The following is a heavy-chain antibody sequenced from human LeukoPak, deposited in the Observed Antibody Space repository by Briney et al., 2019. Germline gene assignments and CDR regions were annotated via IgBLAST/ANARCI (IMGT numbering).Heavy chain of an antibody. CDR1: GGSFSGYY. Sequence: SETLSLTCAVYGGSFSGYYWSWIRQPPGKGLEWIGEINHSGSTNYNPSLKSRVTISVDTSKNQFSLKLSSVTAADTAVYYCARQSSSWLDDALDIWGQGTMVTVSS. J-gene: IGHJ3*02. V-gene: IGHV4-34*01. CDR3: ARQSSSWLDDALDI. D-gene: IGHD6-13*01. CDR2: INHSGST.